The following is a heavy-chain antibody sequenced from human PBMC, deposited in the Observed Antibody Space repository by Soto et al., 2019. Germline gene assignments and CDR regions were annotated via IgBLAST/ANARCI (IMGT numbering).Heavy chain of an antibody. CDR1: GFTFSSYA. Sequence: GGSLRLSCAASGFTFSSYAMNWVRQAPGKGLEWVSGISGSGGSTYYADSVKGRFTISRDNSKNTLYLQMNSLRAEDTAVHYCAKDGRYFVILTGYYPIDYWGQGTLVTVSS. CDR2: ISGSGGST. V-gene: IGHV3-23*01. D-gene: IGHD3-9*01. CDR3: AKDGRYFVILTGYYPIDY. J-gene: IGHJ4*02.